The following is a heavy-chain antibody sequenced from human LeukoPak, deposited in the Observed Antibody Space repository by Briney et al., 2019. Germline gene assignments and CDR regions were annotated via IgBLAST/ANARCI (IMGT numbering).Heavy chain of an antibody. D-gene: IGHD3-22*01. CDR2: ISSSSSYI. V-gene: IGHV3-21*01. Sequence: GRSLRLSCATSGFTFRSYAISWVRHAPGKGREWGSSISSSSSYIYYADSVKGRFTISRDNAKNSLYLQMNSLRAAATAVYSCSTMTSRRAFDIWGQGTMVTVSS. J-gene: IGHJ3*02. CDR1: GFTFRSYA. CDR3: STMTSRRAFDI.